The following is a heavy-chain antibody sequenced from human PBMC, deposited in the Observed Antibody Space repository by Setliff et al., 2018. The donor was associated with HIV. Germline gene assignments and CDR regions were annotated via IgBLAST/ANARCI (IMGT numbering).Heavy chain of an antibody. V-gene: IGHV1-2*02. CDR2: INPNSGGT. D-gene: IGHD3-22*01. J-gene: IGHJ2*01. CDR1: GYTFTGYY. CDR3: ARDDHYYDMGSIPSDWFFDV. Sequence: ASVKVSCKASGYTFTGYYMHWVRQAPGQGLEWMGWINPNSGGTNYAQKFQGRVTMTRDTSISTAYMELSRLRSDDTAVYYCARDDHYYDMGSIPSDWFFDVWDRGTLVTVSS.